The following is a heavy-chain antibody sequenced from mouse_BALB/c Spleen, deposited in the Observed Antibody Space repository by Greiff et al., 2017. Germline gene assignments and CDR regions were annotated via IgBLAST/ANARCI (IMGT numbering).Heavy chain of an antibody. J-gene: IGHJ4*01. V-gene: IGHV2-6-7*01. CDR1: GFSLTGYG. CDR2: IWGDGST. D-gene: IGHD1-1*01. CDR3: ARDYGSTLYAMDY. Sequence: QVQLKESGPGLVAPSQSLSITCTVSGFSLTGYGVNWVRQPPGKGLEWLGMIWGDGSTDYNSALKSRLSISKDNSKSQVFLKMNSLQTDDTARYYCARDYGSTLYAMDYWGQGTSVTVSS.